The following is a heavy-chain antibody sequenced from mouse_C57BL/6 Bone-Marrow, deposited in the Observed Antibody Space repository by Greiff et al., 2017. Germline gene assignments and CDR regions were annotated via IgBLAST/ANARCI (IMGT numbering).Heavy chain of an antibody. V-gene: IGHV1-54*01. CDR3: ARRGITTVVATDWYFDV. Sequence: QVQLQQSGAELVRPGTSVKVSCKASGYAFTNYLIEWVKQRPGQGLEWIGVINPGSGGTNYNEKFKGKATLTADKSSSTAYMQLSSLTSEDSAVYFCARRGITTVVATDWYFDVWGTGTTVTVSS. CDR1: GYAFTNYL. J-gene: IGHJ1*03. CDR2: INPGSGGT. D-gene: IGHD1-1*01.